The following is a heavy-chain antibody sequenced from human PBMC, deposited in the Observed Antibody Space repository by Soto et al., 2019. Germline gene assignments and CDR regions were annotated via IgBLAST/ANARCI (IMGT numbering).Heavy chain of an antibody. CDR2: ISHDGRIE. CDR3: ARDGLPDDFRSGGYWFDP. Sequence: QVHLVESGGGGVQPGRSLRLSCAASGFTFSTFALHWVRQAPGEGLEWVALISHDGRIEKYADSVKGRFPIQRDNSKNTLYMQMDSRRLEDTVVYYCARDGLPDDFRSGGYWFDPWGQGPQVTLSS. J-gene: IGHJ5*02. CDR1: GFTFSTFA. V-gene: IGHV3-30-3*01. D-gene: IGHD3-3*01.